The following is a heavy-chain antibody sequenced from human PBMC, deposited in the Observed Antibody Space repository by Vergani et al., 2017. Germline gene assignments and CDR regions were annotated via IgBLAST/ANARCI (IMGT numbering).Heavy chain of an antibody. CDR1: GFTFSSYG. Sequence: QVQLVESGGGVVQPGRSLRLSCAASGFTFSSYGMHWVRQAPVKGLEWVAVISYDGSDEYSADSVKGRFTISRDNSKNTLYLQMNSLRAEDTAVYYCAKDRRGGDSSGYYRYWGQGTLVTVSS. D-gene: IGHD3-22*01. CDR3: AKDRRGGDSSGYYRY. J-gene: IGHJ4*02. V-gene: IGHV3-30*18. CDR2: ISYDGSDE.